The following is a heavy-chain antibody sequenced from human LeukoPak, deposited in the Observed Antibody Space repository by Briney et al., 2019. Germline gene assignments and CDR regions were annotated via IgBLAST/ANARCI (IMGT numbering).Heavy chain of an antibody. D-gene: IGHD1-26*01. CDR2: IYYSRST. J-gene: IGHJ4*02. V-gene: IGHV4-59*08. CDR3: ARGIVGARLDY. CDR1: GGSISSYY. Sequence: SETLSLTCTVSGGSISSYYWSWIRQPPGKGLEWIGYIYYSRSTNYNPSLKSRVTISVDTSKNQFSLKLSSVTAADTAVYYCARGIVGARLDYWGQGTLVTVSS.